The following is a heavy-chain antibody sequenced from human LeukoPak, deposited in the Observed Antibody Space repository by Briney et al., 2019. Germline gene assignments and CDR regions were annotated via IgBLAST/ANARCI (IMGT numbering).Heavy chain of an antibody. CDR1: GFTFSSYW. V-gene: IGHV3-74*01. CDR2: INSDGSST. Sequence: GSLRLSCAASGFTFSSYWMHWVRQAPGKGLVWVSRINSDGSSTNYADSVKGRFTISRDNAKNILYLQMNSLRAEDAAVYYCARDSVAVSGDFDYWGQGTLVTVSS. J-gene: IGHJ4*02. CDR3: ARDSVAVSGDFDY. D-gene: IGHD6-19*01.